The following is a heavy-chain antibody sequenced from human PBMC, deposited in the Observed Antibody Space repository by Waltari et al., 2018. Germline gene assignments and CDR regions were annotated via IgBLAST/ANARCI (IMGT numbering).Heavy chain of an antibody. J-gene: IGHJ5*02. CDR2: ISYDGSNK. CDR3: ARDRVGATGWFDP. CDR1: GFTFSSYA. V-gene: IGHV3-30-3*01. Sequence: QVQLVESGGGVVQPGRSLRLSCAASGFTFSSYAMHWVRQAPGKGLEWVAVISYDGSNKYSADSVKGRFTISRDNSKNTLYLQMNSLGAEDTAVYYCARDRVGATGWFDPWGQGTLVTVSS. D-gene: IGHD1-26*01.